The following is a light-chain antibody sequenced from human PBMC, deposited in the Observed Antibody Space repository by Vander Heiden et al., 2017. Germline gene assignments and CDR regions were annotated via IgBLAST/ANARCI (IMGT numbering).Light chain of an antibody. Sequence: DIAMTQSPDYLAVSLGERATINCNSSQSVLYSSNNKNYLTWYQQKPGQPPKLLIYGASTRESGVPDRFSGSGSGTDFTLTISSLQAEDVAVYYCQQYYSTPFTFGPGTKVDIK. CDR1: QSVLYSSNNKNY. V-gene: IGKV4-1*01. CDR2: GAS. CDR3: QQYYSTPFT. J-gene: IGKJ3*01.